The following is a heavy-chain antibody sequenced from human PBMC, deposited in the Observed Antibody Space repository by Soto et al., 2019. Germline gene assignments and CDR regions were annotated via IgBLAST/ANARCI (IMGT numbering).Heavy chain of an antibody. D-gene: IGHD6-25*01. V-gene: IGHV3-23*01. J-gene: IGHJ4*02. CDR1: GLTFSSNV. Sequence: EVQLLESGGGLVQPGGSLRLSCAASGLTFSSNVMSWVRQAPGKGLEWVSGISTGGGSTDYADSVKGRFTISRDNSKNTLHLQMKSLRAEDTAVYYCARSREIIASAGSFDYWGQGTLVTVSS. CDR3: ARSREIIASAGSFDY. CDR2: ISTGGGST.